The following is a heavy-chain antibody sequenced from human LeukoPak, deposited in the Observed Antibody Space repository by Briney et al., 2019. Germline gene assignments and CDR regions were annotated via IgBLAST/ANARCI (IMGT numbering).Heavy chain of an antibody. D-gene: IGHD2-2*01. CDR1: GFTFSSYS. J-gene: IGHJ4*02. Sequence: GGSLRLSCAASGFTFSSYSMNWVRQAPGKGLEWVSSISSSSSYIYYADSVKGRFTISRDNAKNSLYLQMNSLRAEDTAVYYCAKDLVPDVPAATPFDYWGQGTLVTVSS. CDR2: ISSSSSYI. CDR3: AKDLVPDVPAATPFDY. V-gene: IGHV3-21*04.